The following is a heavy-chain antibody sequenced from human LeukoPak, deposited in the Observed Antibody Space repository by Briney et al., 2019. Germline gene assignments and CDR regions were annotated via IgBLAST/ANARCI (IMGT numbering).Heavy chain of an antibody. CDR2: IYYSGST. CDR1: GGSISSYY. V-gene: IGHV4-59*08. CDR3: ARGSSSGGGFDY. Sequence: SETLSLTCTVSGGSISSYYWSWIRQPPVKGLEWIWYIYYSGSTNYNPSLKSRVAISVDTSKNQFSLKLSSVTAADTAVYYCARGSSSGGGFDYWGQGTLVTVSS. D-gene: IGHD6-6*01. J-gene: IGHJ4*02.